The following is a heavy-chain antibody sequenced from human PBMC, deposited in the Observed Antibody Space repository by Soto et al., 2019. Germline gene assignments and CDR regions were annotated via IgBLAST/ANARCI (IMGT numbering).Heavy chain of an antibody. CDR1: GFTFSSHG. J-gene: IGHJ3*01. Sequence: EAQLLESGGDWAQPGGSLRLSCAASGFTFSSHGMSWVRQAPGKGLEWIAGLSSGGGTTYYADSVKGRFTISRDNSKNTLDLIMNSLKVEDRALYYCAKDGQYRTDGFDVWGQGTMVTVSS. V-gene: IGHV3-23*01. CDR3: AKDGQYRTDGFDV. D-gene: IGHD6-6*01. CDR2: LSSGGGTT.